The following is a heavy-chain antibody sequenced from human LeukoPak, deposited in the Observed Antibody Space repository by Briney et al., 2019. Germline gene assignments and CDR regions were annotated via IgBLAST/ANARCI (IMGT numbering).Heavy chain of an antibody. CDR2: TYPGDSDT. CDR3: ARRLRFAEGAYFDY. D-gene: IGHD3-16*01. CDR1: GYSFTRYW. J-gene: IGHJ4*02. V-gene: IGHV5-51*01. Sequence: GESLKISCKASGYSFTRYWIGCVRQTPGKGLEWMGITYPGDSDTAYSPSFQGQVTISTDKSITTAYLQWSSLKASDTGIYYCARRLRFAEGAYFDYWGRGTLVTVSS.